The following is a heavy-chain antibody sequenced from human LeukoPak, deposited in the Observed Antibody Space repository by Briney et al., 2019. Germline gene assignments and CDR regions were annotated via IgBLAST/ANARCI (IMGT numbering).Heavy chain of an antibody. CDR2: IIPIFGTA. CDR3: ARVHHSKDTAMVYSWFDP. CDR1: GGTFSSYA. V-gene: IGHV1-69*13. Sequence: SVKVSCKASGGTFSSYAISWVRQAPGQGLEWMGGIIPIFGTANYAQKFQGRVTITADESTSTAYMELSSLRSEDTAVYYCARVHHSKDTAMVYSWFDPWGQGTLVTVSS. D-gene: IGHD5-18*01. J-gene: IGHJ5*02.